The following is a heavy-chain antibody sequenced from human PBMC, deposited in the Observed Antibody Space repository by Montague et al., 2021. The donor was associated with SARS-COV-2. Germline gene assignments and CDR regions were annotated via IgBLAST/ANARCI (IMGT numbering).Heavy chain of an antibody. D-gene: IGHD7-27*01. CDR3: ALGFDY. CDR1: GASIRSAY. J-gene: IGHJ4*02. V-gene: IGHV4-59*01. Sequence: SETLSLTCSIPGASIRSAYWRCTRLHPRHTWDSYGFIYYSKSTNYNPSLKSRVTISVDTSKNQFSLKLSSVTAADTAAYYCALGFDYWGQGTLVTVSS. CDR2: IYYSKST.